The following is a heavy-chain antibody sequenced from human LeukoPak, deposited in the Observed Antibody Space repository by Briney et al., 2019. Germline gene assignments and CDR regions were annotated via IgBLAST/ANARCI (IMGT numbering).Heavy chain of an antibody. Sequence: SETLSHTCTVSDTSIISSSYYWGWIRQPPGMRLEWIGSIYGGSSYYNPSLRSRVAISLDTSKRQFSLRLKSVTAADTAMYFCARGRRDGYRLNWFDAWAQGILVTVSS. CDR2: IYGGSS. D-gene: IGHD5-24*01. CDR3: ARGRRDGYRLNWFDA. CDR1: DTSIISSSYY. V-gene: IGHV4-39*07. J-gene: IGHJ5*02.